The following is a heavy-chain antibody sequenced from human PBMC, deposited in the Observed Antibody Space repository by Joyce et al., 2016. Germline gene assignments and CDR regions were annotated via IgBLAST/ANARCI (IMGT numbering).Heavy chain of an antibody. CDR3: ARGWASNYYFDI. CDR2: ISYSGSTT. J-gene: IGHJ2*01. CDR1: GGSFGNYY. V-gene: IGHV4-34*01. Sequence: QVQLQQWGAGLLKPSETLSLTCTISGGSFGNYYWAWIRQTPGKGLEGIGEISYSGSTTTYNPSLKSRVAISIDTSKNQFSLNLNSVTAADTAVYYCARGWASNYYFDIWGRGTLVTVSS. D-gene: IGHD4-11*01.